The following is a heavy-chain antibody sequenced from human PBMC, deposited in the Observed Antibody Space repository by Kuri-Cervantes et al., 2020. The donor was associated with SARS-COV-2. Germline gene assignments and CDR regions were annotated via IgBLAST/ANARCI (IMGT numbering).Heavy chain of an antibody. D-gene: IGHD3-3*01. V-gene: IGHV3-11*04. CDR1: GFIFSDYY. J-gene: IGHJ5*02. CDR3: AKGCGYYGAWDWFDP. CDR2: IGPSGTTK. Sequence: GESLRLSCTASGFIFSDYYMTWIRQAPGKGLEWVSNIGPSGTTKYYADSVKGRFTISRDNSKNTLYLQMNSLRAEDTAVYYCAKGCGYYGAWDWFDPWGQGTLVTVSS.